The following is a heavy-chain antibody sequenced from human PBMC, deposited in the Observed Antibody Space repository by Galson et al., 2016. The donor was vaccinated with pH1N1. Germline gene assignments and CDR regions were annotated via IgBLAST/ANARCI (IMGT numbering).Heavy chain of an antibody. CDR2: IKQDGSVK. Sequence: SLRLSCAASGFSISSYWMSWVRQAPGKGLEWVANIKQDGSVKYSVDSVKGRFIISRDNAKNSVYLQMNSLRAEDTAVYYCARAIGAAGAHWGQGTLVTVSS. CDR1: GFSISSYW. D-gene: IGHD6-13*01. V-gene: IGHV3-7*01. J-gene: IGHJ4*02. CDR3: ARAIGAAGAH.